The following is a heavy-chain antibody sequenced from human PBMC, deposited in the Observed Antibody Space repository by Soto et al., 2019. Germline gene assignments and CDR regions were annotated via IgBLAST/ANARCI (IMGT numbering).Heavy chain of an antibody. CDR1: GFTFSSYS. V-gene: IGHV3-48*01. D-gene: IGHD3-10*01. CDR3: AREQYYYGSGSDDAFDI. CDR2: ISSSSSTI. Sequence: GGSLRLSCAASGFTFSSYSMNWVRQAPGKGLEWVSYISSSSSTIYYADSVKGRFTISRDNAKNSLYLQMNSLRAEDTAVYYCAREQYYYGSGSDDAFDIWGQGTMVTVSS. J-gene: IGHJ3*02.